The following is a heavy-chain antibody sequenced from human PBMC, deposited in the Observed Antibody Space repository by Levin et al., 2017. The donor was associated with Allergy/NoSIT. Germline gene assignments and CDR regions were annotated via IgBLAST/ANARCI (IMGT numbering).Heavy chain of an antibody. J-gene: IGHJ4*02. CDR2: IYSGGGT. Sequence: PGGSLRLSCAASGFTVGNNYVAWVRQAPGKGLDWISVIYSGGGTYYADSVKGRFTISRDKSKNTVYLQMNSLRVEDTAVYYCSSAPGFSDYWGQGTLVIVSS. V-gene: IGHV3-66*01. CDR3: SSAPGFSDY. CDR1: GFTVGNNY.